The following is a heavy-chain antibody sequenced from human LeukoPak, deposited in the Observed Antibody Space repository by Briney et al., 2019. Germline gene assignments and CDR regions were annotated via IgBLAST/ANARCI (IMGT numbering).Heavy chain of an antibody. Sequence: SETLSLTCTVSGGSISSSSYYWGWIRQPPGKGLEWIGSIYYSGSTYYNPSLKSRVTISVDTSKNQFSLKLSSVTAADTAVYYCARRNRYYDFWSGYYTDYWGQGTLVTVSS. CDR1: GGSISSSSYY. CDR3: ARRNRYYDFWSGYYTDY. V-gene: IGHV4-39*01. J-gene: IGHJ4*02. CDR2: IYYSGST. D-gene: IGHD3-3*01.